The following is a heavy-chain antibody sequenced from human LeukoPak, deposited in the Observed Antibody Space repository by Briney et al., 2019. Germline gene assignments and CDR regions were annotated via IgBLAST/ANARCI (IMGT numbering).Heavy chain of an antibody. D-gene: IGHD6-13*01. CDR1: GFTFRNAW. CDR3: AKDGIAAAHRILNWFDP. J-gene: IGHJ5*02. Sequence: GGSLRLSCAASGFTFRNAWMSWVRQAPGTGLEWVGRIKSKSDGGTTDYAAPVKGRFTISRDDSKNTLYLQMNSLRAEDTALYYCAKDGIAAAHRILNWFDPWGQGTLVTVSS. CDR2: IKSKSDGGTT. V-gene: IGHV3-15*05.